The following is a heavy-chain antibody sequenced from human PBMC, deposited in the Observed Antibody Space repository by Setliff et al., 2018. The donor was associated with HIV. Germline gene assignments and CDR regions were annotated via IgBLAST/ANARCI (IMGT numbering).Heavy chain of an antibody. J-gene: IGHJ4*02. CDR1: GGTFSNYA. D-gene: IGHD1-26*01. Sequence: SVKVSCKTSGGTFSNYAINWVRQAPGQGLEWMGGIIPILRTANYAQKLQGRVTITANESTSTAYMEVSSLRSEDTAAFYCARDGSGSYHAPYYFDFWGQGTLVTVSS. V-gene: IGHV1-69*13. CDR3: ARDGSGSYHAPYYFDF. CDR2: IIPILRTA.